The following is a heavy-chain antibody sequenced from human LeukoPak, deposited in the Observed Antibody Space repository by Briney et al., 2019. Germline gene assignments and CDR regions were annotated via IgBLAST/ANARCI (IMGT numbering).Heavy chain of an antibody. Sequence: SETLSLTCTVSGGSISSGGYYWSWIRQPPGKGLEWIGYIYHSGSTYYNPSLKSRVTISVDRSKNQFSLKLSSVTAADTAVYYCARALLSTLLYFPPDYFDYWGQGTLVTVSS. D-gene: IGHD2-2*01. CDR1: GGSISSGGYY. CDR2: IYHSGST. J-gene: IGHJ4*02. CDR3: ARALLSTLLYFPPDYFDY. V-gene: IGHV4-30-2*01.